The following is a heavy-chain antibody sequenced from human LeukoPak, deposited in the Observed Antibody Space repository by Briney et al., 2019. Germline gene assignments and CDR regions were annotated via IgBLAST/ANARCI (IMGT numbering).Heavy chain of an antibody. D-gene: IGHD6-19*01. Sequence: GGSLRLSCAASGFTFSTYSVNWVRQAPGKGLEWVSSISTSSTYIYYADSVKGRSTISRDNANNSLYLQMNSLRAEDTAVYYCARDPPAIAVATRENYFDYWGQGTLVTVSS. CDR2: ISTSSTYI. V-gene: IGHV3-21*01. CDR1: GFTFSTYS. J-gene: IGHJ4*02. CDR3: ARDPPAIAVATRENYFDY.